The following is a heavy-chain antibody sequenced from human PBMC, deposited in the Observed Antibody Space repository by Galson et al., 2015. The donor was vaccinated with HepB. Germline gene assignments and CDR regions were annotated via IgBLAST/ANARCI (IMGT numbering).Heavy chain of an antibody. V-gene: IGHV1-18*01. CDR3: ASCLRGIAARPPEVYYYYYVDV. J-gene: IGHJ6*03. D-gene: IGHD6-6*01. Sequence: SVKVSCKASGYTFTSYGISWVRQAPGQGLEWMGWISAYNGNTNYAQKLQGRVTMTTDTSTSTAYMELRSLRSDDTAVYYCASCLRGIAARPPEVYYYYYVDVWGKGTTVTVSS. CDR1: GYTFTSYG. CDR2: ISAYNGNT.